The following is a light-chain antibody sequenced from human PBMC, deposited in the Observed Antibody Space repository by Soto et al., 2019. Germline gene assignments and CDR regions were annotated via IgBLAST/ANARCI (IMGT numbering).Light chain of an antibody. V-gene: IGKV1-5*03. CDR2: KAS. J-gene: IGKJ1*01. Sequence: DIQMTQSPSTLSASVGDRVTITCRASEGINSWLAWYQQKPGKAPKLLIYKASNLESGVPSRFSGSGSGTEFTLTITSLQPDDFATYYCQQYQSYSQFGQGTKVEIK. CDR1: EGINSW. CDR3: QQYQSYSQ.